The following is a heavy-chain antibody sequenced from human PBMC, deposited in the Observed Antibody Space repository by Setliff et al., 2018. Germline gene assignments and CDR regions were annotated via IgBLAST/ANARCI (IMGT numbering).Heavy chain of an antibody. CDR1: GYTFTDYY. CDR2: VDPEDGET. V-gene: IGHV1-69-2*01. CDR3: ATSGYDSLDY. J-gene: IGHJ4*02. Sequence: ASVKVSCKASGYTFTDYYMHWVQQAPGKGLGWMGRVDPEDGETIYAEKFQGRVTITADTSTDTAYMELSSLRSEDTAVYYCATSGYDSLDYWGQGTLVTVSS. D-gene: IGHD5-12*01.